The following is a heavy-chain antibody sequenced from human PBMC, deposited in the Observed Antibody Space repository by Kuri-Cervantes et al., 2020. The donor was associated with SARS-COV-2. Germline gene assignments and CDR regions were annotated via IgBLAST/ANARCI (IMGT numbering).Heavy chain of an antibody. D-gene: IGHD3-3*01. CDR1: GFTFSSYA. J-gene: IGHJ6*03. Sequence: GESLKISCAASGFTFSSYAMHWVRQAPGKGLEWVAVISYDGSNKYYADSVKGRFTISRDNSKNTLYLQMNSLRAEDTAVYYRARDHQYYDFWSGYFGTEGNYYYYYMDVWGKGTTVTVSS. V-gene: IGHV3-30-3*01. CDR2: ISYDGSNK. CDR3: ARDHQYYDFWSGYFGTEGNYYYYYMDV.